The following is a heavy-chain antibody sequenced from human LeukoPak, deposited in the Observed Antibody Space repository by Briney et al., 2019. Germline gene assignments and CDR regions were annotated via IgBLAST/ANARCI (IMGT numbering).Heavy chain of an antibody. CDR1: GYTFTSYG. CDR2: ISAYNGNT. J-gene: IGHJ5*02. V-gene: IGHV1-18*01. Sequence: GASVKVSCKASGYTFTSYGISWVRQAPGQGLEWMGWISAYNGNTNYAQKPQGRVTMTTDTSTSTAYMELRSLRSDDTAVYYCARDSIVLMVYAMPNWFDPWGQGTLVTVSS. D-gene: IGHD2-8*01. CDR3: ARDSIVLMVYAMPNWFDP.